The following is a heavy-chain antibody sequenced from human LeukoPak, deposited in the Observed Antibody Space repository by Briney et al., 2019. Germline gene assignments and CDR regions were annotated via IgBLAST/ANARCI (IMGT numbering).Heavy chain of an antibody. CDR3: ARGQINYYGSGSYYNYYYMDF. D-gene: IGHD3-10*01. J-gene: IGHJ6*03. V-gene: IGHV1-69*13. Sequence: SVKVSCKASGGTFTSYAISWVRQAPGQGLEWMGGIIPLFGTANYAQKFQGRVTITADESTSKAYMELSSLRSEDTAVYYCARGQINYYGSGSYYNYYYMDFWGKGTTVTVSS. CDR1: GGTFTSYA. CDR2: IIPLFGTA.